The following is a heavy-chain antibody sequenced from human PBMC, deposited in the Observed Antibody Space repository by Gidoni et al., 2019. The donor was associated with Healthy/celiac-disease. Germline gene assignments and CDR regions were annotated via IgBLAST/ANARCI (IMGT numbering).Heavy chain of an antibody. J-gene: IGHJ6*02. CDR1: GFTFSSYG. Sequence: GVQPGRSLRLSCAASGFTFSSYGMHWVRQAPGKGLEWVAVISYDGSNKYYADSVKGRFTISRDNSKNTLYLQMNSLRAEDTAVYYCAKDQGSSNYDFWSGYYRTYYYYGMDVWGQGTTVTVSS. CDR2: ISYDGSNK. D-gene: IGHD3-3*01. V-gene: IGHV3-30*18. CDR3: AKDQGSSNYDFWSGYYRTYYYYGMDV.